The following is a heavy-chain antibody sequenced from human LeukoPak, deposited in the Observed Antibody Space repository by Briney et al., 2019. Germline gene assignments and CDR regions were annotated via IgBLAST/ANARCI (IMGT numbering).Heavy chain of an antibody. Sequence: PGGSLRLSCAASGFTVSSNYMSWVRQAPGKGLEWVSVIYSGGSTYYADSVKGRFTISRDNSKNTLYLQMNSLRAEDTAVYYCARVRYYYDSSGYYSRADAFGIWGQGTMVAVSS. CDR3: ARVRYYYDSSGYYSRADAFGI. CDR1: GFTVSSNY. V-gene: IGHV3-66*01. CDR2: IYSGGST. J-gene: IGHJ3*02. D-gene: IGHD3-22*01.